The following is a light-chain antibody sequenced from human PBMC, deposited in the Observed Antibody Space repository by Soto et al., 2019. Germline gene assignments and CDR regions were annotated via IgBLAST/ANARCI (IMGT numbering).Light chain of an antibody. J-gene: IGKJ3*01. V-gene: IGKV1-33*01. CDR1: QDISNF. CDR3: QQYDNLPPFT. CDR2: DAS. Sequence: DIQMTQSPSSLSASVGDRVTITCQASQDISNFLNWYQQKPGTAPKLLIYDASNLETGVPSRFSGSGSGTDFTFTISSLQPEDSATYYCQQYDNLPPFTFGPGNKVDIK.